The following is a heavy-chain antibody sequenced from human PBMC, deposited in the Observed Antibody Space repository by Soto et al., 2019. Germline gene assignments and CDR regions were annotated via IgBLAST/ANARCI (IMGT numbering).Heavy chain of an antibody. V-gene: IGHV3-48*02. CDR3: ARTYEVKLVRGLWSNDVQTYRPNNGMDL. CDR2: ISGRTGSI. CDR1: GFTLSDYG. J-gene: IGHJ6*02. Sequence: GGSLRLSCAVSGFTLSDYGMNWVRQAPGKGLEWVSYISGRTGSIYYADSVTGRFTYSRDNAKNSLYLQMNSLRDEDTAVYHCARTYEVKLVRGLWSNDVQTYRPNNGMDLWGQGTKVTVSS. D-gene: IGHD1-1*01.